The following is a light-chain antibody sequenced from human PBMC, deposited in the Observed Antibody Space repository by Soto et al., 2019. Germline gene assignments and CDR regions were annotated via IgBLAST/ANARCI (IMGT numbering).Light chain of an antibody. CDR3: SSYAGSNNLGV. Sequence: ALTQPPSASGSPGQSVTISCTGTSSDVGGYNYVSWYQQHPGKAPKLMIYEVSKRPSGVPDRFSGSKSGNTASLTVSGLQAEDEADYYCSSYAGSNNLGVFGGGTKLTVL. J-gene: IGLJ3*02. V-gene: IGLV2-8*01. CDR2: EVS. CDR1: SSDVGGYNY.